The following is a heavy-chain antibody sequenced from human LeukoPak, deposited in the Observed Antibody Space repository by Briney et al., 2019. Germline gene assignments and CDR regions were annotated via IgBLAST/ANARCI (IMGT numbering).Heavy chain of an antibody. CDR3: ARDRKRASSQKCFDY. D-gene: IGHD1-14*01. CDR2: ISAYNGNT. CDR1: GYTFTSYG. Sequence: ASVKVSCKASGYTFTSYGISWVRQAPGQGLEWMGWISAYNGNTNYAQKLQGRVTMTTDTSTSTAYMELRSLRSDDTAVYYCARDRKRASSQKCFDYWGQGTLVTVSS. J-gene: IGHJ4*02. V-gene: IGHV1-18*01.